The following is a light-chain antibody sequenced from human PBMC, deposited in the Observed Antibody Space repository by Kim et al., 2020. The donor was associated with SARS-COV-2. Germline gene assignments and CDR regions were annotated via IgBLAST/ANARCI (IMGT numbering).Light chain of an antibody. V-gene: IGKV1-27*01. CDR2: AAS. Sequence: ASVGDRVTITCRASQDISNYLAWFQLKPGKAPQLLIYAASAFQPGVPPRFSGSGSGTDLTLTVTSLQPEDVATYYCQKCDSAPWTFGQGTKVDIK. CDR1: QDISNY. J-gene: IGKJ1*01. CDR3: QKCDSAPWT.